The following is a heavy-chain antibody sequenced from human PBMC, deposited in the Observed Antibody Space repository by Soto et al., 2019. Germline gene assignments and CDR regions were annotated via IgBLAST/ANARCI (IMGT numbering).Heavy chain of an antibody. V-gene: IGHV4-34*01. CDR3: ASIKLENAFDV. D-gene: IGHD1-7*01. CDR2: INHSGST. Sequence: QVQLQQWGAGLLKPSETLSLTCAVYGGSFSGYYWSWIRQPPGKGLEWIGEINHSGSTNYNPYLKSRVTISVDTSKNQFTLKLSSVTAADTAVYYCASIKLENAFDVWGQGTMVTVSS. J-gene: IGHJ3*01. CDR1: GGSFSGYY.